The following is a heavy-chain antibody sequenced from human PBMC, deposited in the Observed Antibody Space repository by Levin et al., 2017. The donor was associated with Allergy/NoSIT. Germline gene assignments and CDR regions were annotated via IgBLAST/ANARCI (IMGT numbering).Heavy chain of an antibody. D-gene: IGHD5-12*01. J-gene: IGHJ3*02. CDR2: INPSGGST. Sequence: ASVKVSCKASGYSFTSYWIQWVRQAPGQGPEWMGIINPSGGSTDNAKKFQGRVTMTRDTSTRTVYMELSSLTSEDTAVYYCARVKDGYDHAFDIWGQGTMVIVSS. CDR1: GYSFTSYW. CDR3: ARVKDGYDHAFDI. V-gene: IGHV1-46*01.